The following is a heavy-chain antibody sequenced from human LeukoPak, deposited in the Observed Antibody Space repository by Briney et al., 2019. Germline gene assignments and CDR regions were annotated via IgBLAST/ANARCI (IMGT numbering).Heavy chain of an antibody. CDR3: AKPVGLPDY. CDR1: GFTFSSYG. J-gene: IGHJ4*02. CDR2: IWYDGSNK. D-gene: IGHD1-26*01. V-gene: IGHV3-30*02. Sequence: GGSLRLPCAASGFTFSSYGMHWVRQAPGKGLEWVAFIWYDGSNKYYADSVKGRFTISRDNSKNTLYLQRNSLRAEDTAVYYCAKPVGLPDYWGQGTLVTVSS.